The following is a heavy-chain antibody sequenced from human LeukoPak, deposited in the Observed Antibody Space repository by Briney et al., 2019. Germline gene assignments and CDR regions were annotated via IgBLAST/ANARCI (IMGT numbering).Heavy chain of an antibody. J-gene: IGHJ4*02. CDR3: ARDGNYYDSRGPADY. CDR2: INNDGITT. D-gene: IGHD3-22*01. V-gene: IGHV3-74*01. CDR1: GFTFSRYW. Sequence: PGGSLRLSCAASGFTFSRYWMNWVRQAPGKGLVWVSSINNDGITTSYADSVKGRFTISRDNAKNTLYQQMNMMTADDTAVYSCARDGNYYDSRGPADYWGQGALVSVSS.